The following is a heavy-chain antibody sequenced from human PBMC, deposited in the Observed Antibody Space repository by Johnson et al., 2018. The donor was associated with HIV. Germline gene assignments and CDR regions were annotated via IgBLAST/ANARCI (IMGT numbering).Heavy chain of an antibody. CDR3: ARAERGAFDI. Sequence: VQLVESGGGLVQPGGSLRLSCVSSGFTFSTSWMTWVRQAPGKGLEWVANIEPDVSKKYYVDAVKGRFTIPRDSAKNSLSLQINSLRADDTAVYYCARAERGAFDIWGQGTMVTVSS. J-gene: IGHJ3*02. CDR1: GFTFSTSW. CDR2: IEPDVSKK. V-gene: IGHV3-7*05.